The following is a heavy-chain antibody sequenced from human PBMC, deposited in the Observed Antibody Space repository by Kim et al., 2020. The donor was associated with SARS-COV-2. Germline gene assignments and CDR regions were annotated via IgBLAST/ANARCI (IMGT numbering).Heavy chain of an antibody. CDR3: ATKMGIAVTGRDY. D-gene: IGHD6-19*01. CDR1: GITLTDAW. J-gene: IGHJ4*02. Sequence: GGSLRLSCVASGITLTDAWVSWVRQAPGKGLEWVGLIKSKTDGGTMDAAALVKGRFTISRDDSKNTLYLQMNSLKIEDTAVYYCATKMGIAVTGRDYWGRGTLVTVSS. V-gene: IGHV3-15*01. CDR2: IKSKTDGGTM.